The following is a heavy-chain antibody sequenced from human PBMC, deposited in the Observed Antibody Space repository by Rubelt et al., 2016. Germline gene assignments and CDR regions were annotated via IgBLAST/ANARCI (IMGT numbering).Heavy chain of an antibody. CDR3: ARRRYCGGDCYSNWYFDL. Sequence: SGSTYYNPSLKSRVTISVDTSKNQFSLKLSSVTAADTAVYYCARRRYCGGDCYSNWYFDLWGRGTLVTVSS. V-gene: IGHV4-39*01. D-gene: IGHD2-21*02. CDR2: SGST. J-gene: IGHJ2*01.